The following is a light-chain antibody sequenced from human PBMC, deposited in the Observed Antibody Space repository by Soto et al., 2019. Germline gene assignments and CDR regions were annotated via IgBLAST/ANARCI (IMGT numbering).Light chain of an antibody. CDR3: SSYVSSSTSPYV. V-gene: IGLV2-14*01. J-gene: IGLJ1*01. Sequence: QSALTQPASVSGSPGQSVAISCTGTSSDVGGYNYVSWYQQHPGKAPKLMIYDVSNRPSGVSSRFSGSKSGNTASLTISGLQAEDEADYYCSSYVSSSTSPYVFGTGTQLTVL. CDR2: DVS. CDR1: SSDVGGYNY.